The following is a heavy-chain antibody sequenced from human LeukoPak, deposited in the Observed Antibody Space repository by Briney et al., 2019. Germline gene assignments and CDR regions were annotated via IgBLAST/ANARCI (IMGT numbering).Heavy chain of an antibody. CDR1: GGSISSYY. J-gene: IGHJ6*03. CDR2: IYYSGST. D-gene: IGHD3/OR15-3a*01. CDR3: ARYVGLDYYMDV. V-gene: IGHV4-59*01. Sequence: SETLSLTCTVSGGSISSYYWSWIRQPPGKGLEWIGYIYYSGSTSYNPSLKSRVTISVDTSKNQFSLKLSSVTAADTAVYYCARYVGLDYYMDVWGKGTTVTISS.